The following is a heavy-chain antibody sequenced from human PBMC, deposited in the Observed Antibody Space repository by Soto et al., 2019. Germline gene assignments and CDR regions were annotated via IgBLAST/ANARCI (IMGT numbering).Heavy chain of an antibody. CDR1: GFTFSSYA. CDR2: ISGSGGST. D-gene: IGHD2-2*01. V-gene: IGHV3-23*01. Sequence: GGSLRLSCAASGFTFSSYAMSWVRQAPGKGLEWVSAISGSGGSTYYADSVKGRFTISRDNSKNTLYLQMNSLRAEDTAVYYCAKDLWANDCSSTSCYYNRDAFDIWGQGTMVTVSS. J-gene: IGHJ3*02. CDR3: AKDLWANDCSSTSCYYNRDAFDI.